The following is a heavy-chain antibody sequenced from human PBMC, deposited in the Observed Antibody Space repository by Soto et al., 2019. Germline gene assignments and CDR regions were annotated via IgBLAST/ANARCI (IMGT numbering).Heavy chain of an antibody. CDR3: ARIGLSHPYFDS. CDR2: IYYSGSA. CDR1: GGSVSSGSYY. Sequence: SETLSLTCTVSGGSVSSGSYYWSWIRQPPGKGLEWIGYIYYSGSANYNPSLKSRVTISVDTSKNQFSLQLSSVTAADTAEYICARIGLSHPYFDSWGQGTLVTVSS. D-gene: IGHD2-2*03. V-gene: IGHV4-61*01. J-gene: IGHJ4*02.